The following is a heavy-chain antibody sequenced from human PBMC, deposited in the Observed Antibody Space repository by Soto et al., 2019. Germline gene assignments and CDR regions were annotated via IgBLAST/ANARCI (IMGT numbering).Heavy chain of an antibody. D-gene: IGHD2-2*02. CDR3: ARTPYQPLLYPARSTTPNNWFDP. CDR2: INHSGST. V-gene: IGHV4-34*01. CDR1: GGSFSGYY. Sequence: QVQLQQWGAGLLKPSETLSLTCAVYGGSFSGYYWSWIRQPPGKGLEWIGEINHSGSTNYNPSLKGRVTISVDTSKNQFSLKLSSVTAADTAVYYCARTPYQPLLYPARSTTPNNWFDPWGQGTLVTVSS. J-gene: IGHJ5*02.